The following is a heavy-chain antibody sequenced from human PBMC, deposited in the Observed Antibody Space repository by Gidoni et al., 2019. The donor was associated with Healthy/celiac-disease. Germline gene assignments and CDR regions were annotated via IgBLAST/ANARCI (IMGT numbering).Heavy chain of an antibody. CDR3: ARDGAEDIVVVPAAPGGYYYYMDV. V-gene: IGHV4-61*02. Sequence: QVQLQESAPGLVQPSPTLSLSSTIPGGPICSVSYHRTWIRLPAGKGLEWIGRIYTSGSTNYNPSLKSRVTISVDTSKNQFSVKLSSVTAADTAVYYCARDGAEDIVVVPAAPGGYYYYMDVWGKGTTVTVSS. CDR2: IYTSGST. D-gene: IGHD2-2*01. CDR1: GGPICSVSYH. J-gene: IGHJ6*03.